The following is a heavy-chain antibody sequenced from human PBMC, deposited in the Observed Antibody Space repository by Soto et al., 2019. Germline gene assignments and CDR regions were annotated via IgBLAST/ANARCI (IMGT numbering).Heavy chain of an antibody. CDR2: IGSDGSKK. J-gene: IGHJ4*02. D-gene: IGHD4-17*01. Sequence: QVQLVESGGGVVQPGRSLRLSCAASGFTFSRYGMNWVRQAPGKGLEWVAVIGSDGSKKYYADSVSGRFTISRDNSKNPLYLQMDNLRAVDTAVYFCVSTYADYEEGFYWGQGTLVTVSS. CDR3: VSTYADYEEGFY. V-gene: IGHV3-33*01. CDR1: GFTFSRYG.